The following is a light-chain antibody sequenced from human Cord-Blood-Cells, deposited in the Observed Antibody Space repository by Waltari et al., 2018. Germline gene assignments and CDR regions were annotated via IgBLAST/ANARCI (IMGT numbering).Light chain of an antibody. CDR3: SSYTSSSTYV. V-gene: IGLV2-14*03. CDR1: SSDVGGYNY. J-gene: IGLJ1*01. CDR2: DGS. Sequence: QSALTQPASVSGSPGQSITISCTGTSSDVGGYNYVSWYQHHPGKAPKLMIYDGSNRPSGVSTRFSGSKSGNTASLTISGLQAEDEADYYCSSYTSSSTYVFGTGTKVTIL.